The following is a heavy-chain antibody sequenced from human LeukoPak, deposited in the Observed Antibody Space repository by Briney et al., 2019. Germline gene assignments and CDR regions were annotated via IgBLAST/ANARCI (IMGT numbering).Heavy chain of an antibody. Sequence: ASVKVSCKVSGYTLTELSMHWVRQAPGKGLEWMGGFDPEDGETIYAQKFQGRVTMTEDTSTDTAYMELSSLRSEDTAVYYCARVNYIVQTLYGAFDMWGQGRLVTVAS. CDR3: ARVNYIVQTLYGAFDM. D-gene: IGHD2-8*01. CDR2: FDPEDGET. J-gene: IGHJ3*02. V-gene: IGHV1-24*01. CDR1: GYTLTELS.